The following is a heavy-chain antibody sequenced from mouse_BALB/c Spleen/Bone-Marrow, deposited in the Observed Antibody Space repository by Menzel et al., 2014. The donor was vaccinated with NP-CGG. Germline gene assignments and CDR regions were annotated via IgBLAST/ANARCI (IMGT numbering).Heavy chain of an antibody. V-gene: IGHV5-12-2*01. CDR2: ISNGGGTT. D-gene: IGHD1-2*01. CDR1: GFTFSNYT. CDR3: ARRYDYGYGPFAY. Sequence: EVKVEESGGGLVQPGGSLKLSCAASGFTFSNYTMSWICQTPEKRLEWVAYISNGGGTTYYPDTVKGRFTISRDNAKNTLYLQMSSLKSEDTAMYYCARRYDYGYGPFAYWGQGTLVTVSA. J-gene: IGHJ3*01.